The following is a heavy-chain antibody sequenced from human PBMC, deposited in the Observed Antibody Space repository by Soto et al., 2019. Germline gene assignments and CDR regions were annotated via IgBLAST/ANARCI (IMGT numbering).Heavy chain of an antibody. CDR1: GGTFSSYA. Sequence: QVQLVQSGAEVKKPGSSVKVSCKASGGTFSSYAISWVRQAPGQGLEWMGGVIPIFGTANYAQKFQGRVTITADESTSTAYMELSSLRSEDTAVYYCARDLRGHIAPKFDPWGQGTLVTVSS. J-gene: IGHJ5*02. V-gene: IGHV1-69*12. CDR2: VIPIFGTA. D-gene: IGHD6-13*01. CDR3: ARDLRGHIAPKFDP.